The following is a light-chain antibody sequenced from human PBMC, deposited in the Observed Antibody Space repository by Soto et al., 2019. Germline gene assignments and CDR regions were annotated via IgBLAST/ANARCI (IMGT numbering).Light chain of an antibody. CDR3: QQYGSSPRT. CDR1: QSVSSTY. Sequence: EIVLTQSPGTLSLSLGERATLSCRASQSVSSTYLAWYQQKPGQAPRLLIYGVSSRATGIPDRFSGSGSGTDFTLTISRLEPEDFAVYYCQQYGSSPRTFGQGTKLDIK. J-gene: IGKJ1*01. CDR2: GVS. V-gene: IGKV3-20*01.